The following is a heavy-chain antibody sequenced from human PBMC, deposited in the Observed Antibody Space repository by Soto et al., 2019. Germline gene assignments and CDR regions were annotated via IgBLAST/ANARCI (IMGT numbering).Heavy chain of an antibody. Sequence: GGSLRLSCAASGFTFSDYYMSWIRQAPGKGLEWVSYISSSSSYTNYADSVKGRFTISRDNAKNSLYLQMNSLRAEDTAVYYCALPRGSSSSFDYWGQGTLVTVSS. CDR2: ISSSSSYT. D-gene: IGHD6-6*01. CDR1: GFTFSDYY. V-gene: IGHV3-11*06. CDR3: ALPRGSSSSFDY. J-gene: IGHJ4*02.